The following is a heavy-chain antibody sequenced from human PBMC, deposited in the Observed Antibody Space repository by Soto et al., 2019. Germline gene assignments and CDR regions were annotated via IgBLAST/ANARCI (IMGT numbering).Heavy chain of an antibody. CDR3: GRGRSGQIVVFY. Sequence: AAGQVSCKASGCTFTGHYIHWVRQAHEQGPEWMGEIGPESGATRYAQKFQGRVTMTRDTSITTVYMELKNLSPDDTAVYYCGRGRSGQIVVFYWGQGTPVTVSS. CDR2: IGPESGAT. V-gene: IGHV1-2*02. J-gene: IGHJ4*02. CDR1: GCTFTGHY. D-gene: IGHD1-26*01.